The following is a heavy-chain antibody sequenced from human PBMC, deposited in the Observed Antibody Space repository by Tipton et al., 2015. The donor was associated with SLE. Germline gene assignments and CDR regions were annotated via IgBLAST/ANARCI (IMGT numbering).Heavy chain of an antibody. V-gene: IGHV4-34*01. Sequence: LRLSCAVYGGSFSGYYWSWIRQPPGKGLEWIGEINHSGSTNYNPSLKSRVTISVDTSKNQFSLNLSSVTAADTAVYYCAREGSYGPPDYWGQGTLVTVSS. J-gene: IGHJ4*02. CDR2: INHSGST. CDR1: GGSFSGYY. CDR3: AREGSYGPPDY. D-gene: IGHD5-18*01.